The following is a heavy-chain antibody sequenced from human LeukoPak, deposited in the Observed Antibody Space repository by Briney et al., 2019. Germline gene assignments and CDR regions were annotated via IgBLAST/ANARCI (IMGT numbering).Heavy chain of an antibody. Sequence: GASVKVSCKASGYTFTSYDINWVRQATGQGLEWMGCMNPNSGNTGYAQKFQGRVTMTRNTSISTAYMELSSLRSEDTAVYYCARGLRYYDSSGYYSEADAFDIWGQGTMVTVSS. J-gene: IGHJ3*02. CDR3: ARGLRYYDSSGYYSEADAFDI. V-gene: IGHV1-8*01. CDR2: MNPNSGNT. CDR1: GYTFTSYD. D-gene: IGHD3-22*01.